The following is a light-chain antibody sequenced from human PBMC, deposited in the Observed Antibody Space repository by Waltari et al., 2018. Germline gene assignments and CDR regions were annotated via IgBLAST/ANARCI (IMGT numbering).Light chain of an antibody. CDR1: QSVNSN. Sequence: IVTTQSPAPLAVSPGERATLSCRTSQSVNSNLAWYQQKPGQAPWLLVFGASTRATGIPARFTGSGSGTEFTLTISSLQSEDFAVYYCQQYSTWPPWTFGQGTKVDIK. CDR2: GAS. V-gene: IGKV3-15*01. J-gene: IGKJ1*01. CDR3: QQYSTWPPWT.